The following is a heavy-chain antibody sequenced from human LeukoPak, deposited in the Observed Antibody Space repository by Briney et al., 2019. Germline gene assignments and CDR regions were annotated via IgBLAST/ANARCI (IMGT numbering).Heavy chain of an antibody. J-gene: IGHJ5*02. D-gene: IGHD4-17*01. CDR3: AKDYGDYFHDWFDP. CDR1: GFTFSSYG. CDR2: IRYDGSNK. Sequence: GGSLRLSCAASGFTFSSYGMHWVRQAPGKGLEWVAFIRYDGSNKYYADSVKGRFTISRDNSKNTLYLQMNSLRAEDTAVYYCAKDYGDYFHDWFDPWGQGTLVTVSS. V-gene: IGHV3-30*02.